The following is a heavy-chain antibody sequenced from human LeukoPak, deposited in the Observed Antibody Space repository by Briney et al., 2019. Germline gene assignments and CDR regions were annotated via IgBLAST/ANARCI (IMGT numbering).Heavy chain of an antibody. D-gene: IGHD5-24*01. V-gene: IGHV1-2*02. CDR2: INPNNGET. Sequence: ASVKVSCKASGYTFTGYHMHWVRQAPGHGLEGMGWINPNNGETNYAQKFQGRVTMTRDTSISTVYVELSRLRSDDTAVYYCARVAVEMASWFDPWGQGTLATVSS. J-gene: IGHJ5*02. CDR1: GYTFTGYH. CDR3: ARVAVEMASWFDP.